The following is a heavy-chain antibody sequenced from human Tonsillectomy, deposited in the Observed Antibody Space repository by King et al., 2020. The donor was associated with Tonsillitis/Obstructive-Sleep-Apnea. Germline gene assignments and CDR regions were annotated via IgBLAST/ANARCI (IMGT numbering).Heavy chain of an antibody. CDR2: IKQDGSWK. V-gene: IGHV3-7*04. Sequence: VQLVESGGGLVQPGGSLRLSCAASGFTFSNYWMIWVRQAPGKGLEWVANIKQDGSWKSYVDSVKGRFTISRDNAKNSLYLQMNSLRAEDTAGYYCVRDKDVVVVTTNYDAFDIWGQGTMVTVSS. D-gene: IGHD2-21*02. J-gene: IGHJ3*02. CDR3: VRDKDVVVVTTNYDAFDI. CDR1: GFTFSNYW.